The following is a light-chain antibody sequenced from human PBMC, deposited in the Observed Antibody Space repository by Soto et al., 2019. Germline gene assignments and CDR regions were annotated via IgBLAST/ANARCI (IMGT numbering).Light chain of an antibody. J-gene: IGLJ1*01. CDR2: DDS. Sequence: SYELTQPPSMSVAPGQTARITCGGNNIGSKTVHWYQQKAGQAPVLVVYDDSCPPSGIPERFSGSNSGNTATLTISRVEAGDEGHYYCQVWDVSTVHYVFGTGTKVTVL. V-gene: IGLV3-21*02. CDR3: QVWDVSTVHYV. CDR1: NIGSKT.